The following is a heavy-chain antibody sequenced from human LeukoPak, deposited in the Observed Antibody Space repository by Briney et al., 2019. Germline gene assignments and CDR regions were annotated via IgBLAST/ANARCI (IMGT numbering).Heavy chain of an antibody. CDR1: TGSISNSSYY. CDR2: IYYSGDT. J-gene: IGHJ3*02. D-gene: IGHD1-7*01. Sequence: SETLSLTCTVSTGSISNSSYYWGWFRQPPGKGLEWIGSIYYSGDTYSTPSLKSRVTISLDTSNNQFSLRLSSVTAADTAVYYCAREWNYYAFEIWGQGTMVSVSS. V-gene: IGHV4-39*07. CDR3: AREWNYYAFEI.